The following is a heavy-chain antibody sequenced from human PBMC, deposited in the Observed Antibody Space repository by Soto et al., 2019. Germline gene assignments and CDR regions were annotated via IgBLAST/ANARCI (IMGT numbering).Heavy chain of an antibody. J-gene: IGHJ4*02. CDR1: GYSFTSYW. CDR3: ATTLYGSGSYYNSYPPLY. CDR2: IYPGDSDT. Sequence: PGESLKISCKGSGYSFTSYWIGWVRQMPGKGLEWMGIIYPGDSDTRYSPSFQGQVTISADKSISTAYLQWSSLRAEDTAVYYCATTLYGSGSYYNSYPPLYWGQGTLVTVSS. V-gene: IGHV5-51*01. D-gene: IGHD3-10*01.